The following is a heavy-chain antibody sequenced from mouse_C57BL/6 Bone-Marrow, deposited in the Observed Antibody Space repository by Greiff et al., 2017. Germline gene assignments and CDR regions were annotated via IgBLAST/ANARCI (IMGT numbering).Heavy chain of an antibody. CDR1: GFSLTGYG. D-gene: IGHD1-1*01. CDR2: IWRGGGT. V-gene: IGHV2-5*01. CDR3: AKKGSSYDYWYFDV. Sequence: VKLVESGPGLVQPSQSLSITCTVSGFSLTGYGVHWVRQSPGKGLEWLGVIWRGGGTDYNAAFMSRLSITKDNSKSQVFFKMNSLQADDTAIYYCAKKGSSYDYWYFDVWGTGTTVTVSS. J-gene: IGHJ1*03.